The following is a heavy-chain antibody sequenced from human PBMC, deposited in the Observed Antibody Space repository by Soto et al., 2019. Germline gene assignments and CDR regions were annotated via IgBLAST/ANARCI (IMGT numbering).Heavy chain of an antibody. CDR2: IIPIFGTA. D-gene: IGHD2-2*01. Sequence: QVQLVQSGAEVKKPGSSVKVSCKASGGTFSSYAISWVRQAPGQGLEWMGGIIPIFGTANYAQKFQGRVTLTPDESPSTACMELSSLSSVDTAVYFFARDGWRDIVFVPAAIGYYHYGMDVWGQGTTVTVSS. V-gene: IGHV1-69*05. CDR3: ARDGWRDIVFVPAAIGYYHYGMDV. J-gene: IGHJ6*02. CDR1: GGTFSSYA.